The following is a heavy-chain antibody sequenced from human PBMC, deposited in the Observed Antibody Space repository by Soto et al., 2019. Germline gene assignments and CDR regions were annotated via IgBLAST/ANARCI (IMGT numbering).Heavy chain of an antibody. CDR3: APREELLWFGELRGIDY. J-gene: IGHJ4*02. Sequence: PGGSLRLSCAASGFTFSSYAMSWVRQAPGKGVEWVSAISGSGGSTYYADSVKGRFTISRDNSKNTLYLQMDSLRAEDTAVYYCAPREELLWFGELRGIDYWGQGSLVTVSS. CDR2: ISGSGGST. CDR1: GFTFSSYA. D-gene: IGHD3-10*01. V-gene: IGHV3-23*01.